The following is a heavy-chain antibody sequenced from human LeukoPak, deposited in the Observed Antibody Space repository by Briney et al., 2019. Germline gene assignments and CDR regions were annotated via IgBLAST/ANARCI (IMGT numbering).Heavy chain of an antibody. CDR3: ARSNQADDY. CDR2: INPGGSSI. V-gene: IGHV3-74*01. Sequence: GGSLRLSCASSGFTFSSYWMHWVRQVPGKGLVWVARINPGGSSITYADSVKGRFTISRDNAKNTLYLQMDSLRAEDTGVYYCARSNQADDYWGQGTLVTVSS. J-gene: IGHJ4*02. CDR1: GFTFSSYW. D-gene: IGHD1-14*01.